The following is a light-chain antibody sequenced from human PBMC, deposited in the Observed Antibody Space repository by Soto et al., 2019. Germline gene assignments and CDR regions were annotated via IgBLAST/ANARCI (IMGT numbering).Light chain of an antibody. J-gene: IGKJ3*01. V-gene: IGKV1-39*01. CDR2: AAS. CDR1: QTIIKY. CDR3: QQRYSTLFS. Sequence: DIQMTQSPSSLSASVGDRVTITCRASQTIIKYLNWYQQKPGRAPNLLIYAASSLQRGVPSRFSGSGSGTEFTLTISSLQPEDFATYYRQQRYSTLFSFGPGTKVDIK.